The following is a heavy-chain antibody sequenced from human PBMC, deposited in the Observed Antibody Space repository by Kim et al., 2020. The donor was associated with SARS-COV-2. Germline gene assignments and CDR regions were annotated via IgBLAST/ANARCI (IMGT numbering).Heavy chain of an antibody. CDR2: IIPILGIA. D-gene: IGHD2-2*01. Sequence: SVKVSCKASGGTFSSYAISWVRQAPGQGLEWMGRIIPILGIANYAQKLQGRVTITADKSTSTAYMELSSLRSEDTAVYYCATLVVPAAPFDYWGQGTLVTVSS. CDR1: GGTFSSYA. J-gene: IGHJ4*02. V-gene: IGHV1-69*04. CDR3: ATLVVPAAPFDY.